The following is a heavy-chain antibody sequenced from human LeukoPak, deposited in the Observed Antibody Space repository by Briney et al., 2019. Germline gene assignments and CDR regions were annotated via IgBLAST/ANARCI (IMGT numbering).Heavy chain of an antibody. CDR2: IIPIFGTA. J-gene: IGHJ4*02. CDR1: GGTFSSYA. V-gene: IGHV1-69*13. CDR3: ARSTVSGYSGYVVGSHFDY. D-gene: IGHD5-12*01. Sequence: SVKVSCKASGGTFSSYAISWVRQAPGQGLEWMGGIIPIFGTANYAQKFQGRVTITADESTSTAYMELSSLRSEDTAVYYCARSTVSGYSGYVVGSHFDYWGQGALVTVSS.